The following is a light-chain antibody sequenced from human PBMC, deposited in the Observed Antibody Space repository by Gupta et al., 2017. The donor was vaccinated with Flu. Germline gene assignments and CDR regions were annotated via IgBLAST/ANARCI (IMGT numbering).Light chain of an antibody. CDR3: QAWKYDSVM. J-gene: IGLJ3*02. Sequence: SEGKTASIDCSGNDLDRTSVCGYHQKSGQSHVLVICQSDQRHTGCPDRFSASASAKTATLTILDTQALDEADYLCQAWKYDSVMFGGGTTLTVL. CDR1: DLDRTS. V-gene: IGLV3-1*01. CDR2: QSD.